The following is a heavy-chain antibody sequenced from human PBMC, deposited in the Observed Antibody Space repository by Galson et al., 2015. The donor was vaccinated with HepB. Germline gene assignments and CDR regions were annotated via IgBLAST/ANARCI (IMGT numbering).Heavy chain of an antibody. Sequence: TFSSYAISWVRQAPGQGLEWMGRIIPILGIANYAQKFQGRVTITADKSTSTAYMELSSLRSEDTAVYYCARGGSVIVVVTATPPDYGMDVWGQGTTVTVSS. CDR3: ARGGSVIVVVTATPPDYGMDV. V-gene: IGHV1-69*04. J-gene: IGHJ6*02. CDR2: IIPILGIA. D-gene: IGHD2-21*02. CDR1: TFSSYA.